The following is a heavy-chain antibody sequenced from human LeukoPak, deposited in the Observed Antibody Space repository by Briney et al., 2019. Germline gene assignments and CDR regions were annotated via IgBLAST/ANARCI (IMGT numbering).Heavy chain of an antibody. CDR2: IIPIFGTA. J-gene: IGHJ5*02. D-gene: IGHD6-13*01. CDR3: ARAVLKIAAAAHNWFDP. V-gene: IGHV1-69*05. CDR1: GGTFSSYA. Sequence: SVKVSCKASGGTFSSYAISWVRQAPGQGLEWMGGIIPIFGTANYAQKFQGRVTITTDESTSTAYMELSSLRSEDTAVYYCARAVLKIAAAAHNWFDPWGQGTLVTVSS.